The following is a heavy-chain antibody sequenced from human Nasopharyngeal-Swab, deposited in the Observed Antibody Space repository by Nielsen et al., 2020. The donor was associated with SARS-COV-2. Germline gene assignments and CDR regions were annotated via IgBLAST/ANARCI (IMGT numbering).Heavy chain of an antibody. CDR3: TRDPGSSWSDYFDY. D-gene: IGHD6-13*01. CDR2: IRSKAYGGTT. Sequence: GESLKISCTASGFTFGDYAMSWFRKAPGKGLEWVGFIRSKAYGGTTEYAASVKGRFTISRDDSKSIAYLQMNSLKTEDTAVYYCTRDPGSSWSDYFDYWGQGTLVTVSS. CDR1: GFTFGDYA. V-gene: IGHV3-49*03. J-gene: IGHJ4*02.